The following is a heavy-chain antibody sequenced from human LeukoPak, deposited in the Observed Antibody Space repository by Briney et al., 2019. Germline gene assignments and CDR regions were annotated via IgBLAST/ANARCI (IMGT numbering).Heavy chain of an antibody. V-gene: IGHV1-2*02. CDR3: VPGGVGAAG. J-gene: IGHJ4*02. CDR2: INPTSGTT. CDR1: GYTFIAYY. Sequence: VASVKVSCKASGYTFIAYYMQWVRQAPGQRLEWMGWINPTSGTTNYAQKFQGRVTLTRDTSISTAYMDFSGLTSDDTAVYYCVPGGVGAAGWGPGTLVTVAS. D-gene: IGHD2-15*01.